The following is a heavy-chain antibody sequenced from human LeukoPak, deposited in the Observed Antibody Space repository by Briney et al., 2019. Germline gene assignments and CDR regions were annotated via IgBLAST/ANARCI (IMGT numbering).Heavy chain of an antibody. CDR3: ARYYLETSGYSPFFDY. V-gene: IGHV3-21*01. D-gene: IGHD5-12*01. Sequence: GGSLRLSCAASGFTFTDYIFTWARQTPGKGLEWVSSISSSGSNIYYADSMKGRFTVSRDNAKNSLYLQMNSLRAEDTAVYYCARYYLETSGYSPFFDYWGQGTLVTVSS. CDR1: GFTFTDYI. J-gene: IGHJ4*02. CDR2: ISSSGSNI.